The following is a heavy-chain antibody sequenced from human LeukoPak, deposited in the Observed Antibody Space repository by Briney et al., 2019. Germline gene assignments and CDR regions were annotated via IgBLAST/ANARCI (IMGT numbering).Heavy chain of an antibody. J-gene: IGHJ6*03. Sequence: SGTLSLTCAVYGGSFSGYYWSWIRQPPGKGLEWIGETNHSGSTNYNPSLKSRVTISGDTSKNQFSLKLSSVTAADTAVYFCARVGYSYVINDWSRTGLGAYPTKYYYHTDVWGKGTTVTVSS. CDR2: TNHSGST. D-gene: IGHD5-18*01. CDR1: GGSFSGYY. V-gene: IGHV4-34*01. CDR3: ARVGYSYVINDWSRTGLGAYPTKYYYHTDV.